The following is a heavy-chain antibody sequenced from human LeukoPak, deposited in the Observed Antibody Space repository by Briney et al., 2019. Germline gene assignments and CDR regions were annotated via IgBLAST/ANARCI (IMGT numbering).Heavy chain of an antibody. CDR1: GYTFTSYG. CDR3: ARGDWNYDKPDPGVLDY. CDR2: ISAYNGNT. D-gene: IGHD1-7*01. V-gene: IGHV1-18*01. Sequence: ASVKVSCKASGYTFTSYGISWVRQAPGQGLEWMGWISAYNGNTNYAQKLQGRVTMTTDTSTSTAYMELRSLRSDDTAVYYCARGDWNYDKPDPGVLDYWGQGTLVTVSS. J-gene: IGHJ4*02.